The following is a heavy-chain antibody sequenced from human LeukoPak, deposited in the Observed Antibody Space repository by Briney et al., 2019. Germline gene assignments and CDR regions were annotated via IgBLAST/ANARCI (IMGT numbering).Heavy chain of an antibody. J-gene: IGHJ4*02. V-gene: IGHV4-4*07. CDR1: GGSISSYY. CDR2: IYTSGST. D-gene: IGHD3-3*01. Sequence: SETLSLTCTVSGGSISSYYWSWIRQPAGKGLEWIGRIYTSGSTNYNPSLKSRVTMSVATSKNQFSLKLSSVTAADTAVYYCARDEITIFGVVKGFDYWGQGTLVTVSS. CDR3: ARDEITIFGVVKGFDY.